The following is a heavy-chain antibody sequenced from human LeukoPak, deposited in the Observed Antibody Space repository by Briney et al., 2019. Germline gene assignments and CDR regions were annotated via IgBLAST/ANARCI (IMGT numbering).Heavy chain of an antibody. CDR2: ISGSGGST. CDR1: GFTFSRYA. CDR3: ARGHSSGRVGFDI. D-gene: IGHD6-19*01. Sequence: GGSLRLSCAASGFTFSRYAMSWVRQAPGKGLEWVSAISGSGGSTYYADSVKGRFTISRDNSKSTLYLQMNSLRAEDTAVYYCARGHSSGRVGFDIWGQGTMVTVSS. J-gene: IGHJ3*02. V-gene: IGHV3-23*01.